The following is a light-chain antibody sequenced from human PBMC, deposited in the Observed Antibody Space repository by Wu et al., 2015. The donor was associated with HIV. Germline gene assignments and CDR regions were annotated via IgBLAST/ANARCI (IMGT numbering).Light chain of an antibody. CDR1: ETVGLS. CDR3: QQRGGWPLT. V-gene: IGKV3-11*01. CDR2: DTS. Sequence: EILLTQFPATLSLSPGERVTLSCRASETVGLSLAWYQQRPGQAPRLLIYDTSDRAPDVPARFTGGGSGTDFTLIISSLQPEDFAIYYCQQRGGWPLTFGGGTKVEIK. J-gene: IGKJ4*01.